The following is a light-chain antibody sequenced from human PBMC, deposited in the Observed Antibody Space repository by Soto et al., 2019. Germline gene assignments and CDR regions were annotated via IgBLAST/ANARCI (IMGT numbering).Light chain of an antibody. Sequence: DIQMTQSPSSLSASVGERVTITCRASQSISSYLHWYQQKPGKAPKLLMYAASSLQSGVPSRFSGSGSGTDFTLTISSLQPEDFATYYCQQSYSTPWTFGQGTKVEIK. J-gene: IGKJ1*01. CDR1: QSISSY. V-gene: IGKV1-39*01. CDR2: AAS. CDR3: QQSYSTPWT.